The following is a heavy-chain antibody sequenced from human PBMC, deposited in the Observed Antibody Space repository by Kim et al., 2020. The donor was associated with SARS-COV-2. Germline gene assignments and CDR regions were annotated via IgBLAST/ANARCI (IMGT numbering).Heavy chain of an antibody. CDR3: AQDMFTGYDFNWFDP. Sequence: ECVKGRYTISRDNAKNSRYLQMNSLRAEDTALYYCAQDMFTGYDFNWFDPWGQGTLVTVSS. V-gene: IGHV3-9*01. J-gene: IGHJ5*02. D-gene: IGHD5-12*01.